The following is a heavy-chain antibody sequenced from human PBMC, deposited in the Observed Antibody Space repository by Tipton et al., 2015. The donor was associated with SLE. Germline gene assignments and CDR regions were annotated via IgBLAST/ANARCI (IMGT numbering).Heavy chain of an antibody. V-gene: IGHV4-38-2*01. CDR2: IYHSGST. Sequence: TLSLTCAVSGYSISSGYYWGWIRQPPGKGLEWIGSIYHSGSTYYNPSLKSRVTISVDTSKNRFSLKLSSVTAADTAVYYCARLEWELRYFDYWGQGTLVTVSS. CDR1: GYSISSGYY. J-gene: IGHJ4*02. D-gene: IGHD1-26*01. CDR3: ARLEWELRYFDY.